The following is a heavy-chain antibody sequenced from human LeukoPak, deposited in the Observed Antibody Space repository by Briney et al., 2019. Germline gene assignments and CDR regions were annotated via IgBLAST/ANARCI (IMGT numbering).Heavy chain of an antibody. Sequence: PGGSLRLSCVASGFTFSSYAMSWVRQAPGKGREWVSGISDSGRSTFYADSVKGRFTISRDNSKNTLYLQMNSLRGEDTALYYCVKVWFGEILLDYWGQGTLVTVSS. CDR1: GFTFSSYA. CDR2: ISDSGRST. D-gene: IGHD3-10*01. CDR3: VKVWFGEILLDY. V-gene: IGHV3-23*01. J-gene: IGHJ4*02.